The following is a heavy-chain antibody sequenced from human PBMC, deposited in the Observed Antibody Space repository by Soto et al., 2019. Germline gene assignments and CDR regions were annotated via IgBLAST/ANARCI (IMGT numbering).Heavy chain of an antibody. V-gene: IGHV3-30-3*01. CDR1: GFTFSSYA. CDR2: ISYDGSNK. Sequence: PGGSLRLSCAASGFTFSSYAMHWVRQAPGKGLEWVAVISYDGSNKYYADSVKGRFTISRDNSKNTLYLQMNSLRAEDTAVYYCARESPPEGYFQHWGQGTLVTVSS. CDR3: ARESPPEGYFQH. J-gene: IGHJ1*01.